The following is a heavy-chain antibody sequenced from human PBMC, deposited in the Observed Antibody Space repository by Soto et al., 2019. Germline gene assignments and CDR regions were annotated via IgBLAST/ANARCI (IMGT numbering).Heavy chain of an antibody. D-gene: IGHD6-13*01. CDR2: INPNSGGT. J-gene: IGHJ4*02. Sequence: QVQLVQSGAEVKKPGASVKVSCKPSGNTFTAHFMHWVRQAPGQGLEWMGWINPNSGGTNYAPKFQGRVTMTREKSITTLYLELTSRRSDDTAIYYCARGGSWYENWGQGTRVTVSS. CDR1: GNTFTAHF. CDR3: ARGGSWYEN. V-gene: IGHV1-2*02.